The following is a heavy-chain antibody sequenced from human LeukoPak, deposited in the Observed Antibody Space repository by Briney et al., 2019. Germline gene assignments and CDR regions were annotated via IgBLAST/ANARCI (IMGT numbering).Heavy chain of an antibody. CDR3: ARARGAGTIIDY. Sequence: RPSETLSLTRAVYGGSFSGYYWSWIRQPPGKGLEWIGEINHSGSTNYNPSLKSRVTISVDTSKNQFSLKLSSVTAADTAVYYCARARGAGTIIDYWGQGTLVTVSS. CDR2: INHSGST. D-gene: IGHD6-19*01. V-gene: IGHV4-34*01. J-gene: IGHJ4*02. CDR1: GGSFSGYY.